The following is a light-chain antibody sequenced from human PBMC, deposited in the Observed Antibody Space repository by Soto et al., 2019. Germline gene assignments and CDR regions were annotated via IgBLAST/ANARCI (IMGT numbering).Light chain of an antibody. CDR2: GAS. V-gene: IGKV3-20*01. J-gene: IGKJ2*01. Sequence: EVVLRQSPGTLSLSPGERATLSCRASQNVNKNYLAWYQQKPGQAPRLLIYGASNRATGIPGRFSGSGSGTDFTLTISRLEPEDFAVFYCQQYADSPSTFGQGTKLQSK. CDR3: QQYADSPST. CDR1: QNVNKNY.